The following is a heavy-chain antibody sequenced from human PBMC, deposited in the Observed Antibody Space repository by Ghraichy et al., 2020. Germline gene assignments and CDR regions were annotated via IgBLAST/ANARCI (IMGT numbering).Heavy chain of an antibody. D-gene: IGHD1-26*01. CDR3: ARETSHGDGSPDY. J-gene: IGHJ4*02. Sequence: GGSLRLSCAASGFTFSRYWMCWVRQAPGKGLEWVANIKVDGGEKHYVDSVEGRFTISRDNAKNSLYLQMNSLRGEDTALYYCARETSHGDGSPDYWGQGTLVTVSS. CDR1: GFTFSRYW. V-gene: IGHV3-7*01. CDR2: IKVDGGEK.